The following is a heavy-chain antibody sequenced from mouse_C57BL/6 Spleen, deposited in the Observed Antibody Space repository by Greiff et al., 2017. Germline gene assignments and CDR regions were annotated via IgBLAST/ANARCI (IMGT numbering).Heavy chain of an antibody. CDR3: SRCYDGYCFDY. V-gene: IGHV1-52*01. D-gene: IGHD2-3*01. Sequence: QVQLQQPGAELVRPGSSVKLSCKASGYTFTSYWMHWVKQRPIQGLEWIGNIDPSDSETHYNQKFKDKATLTVDKSSSTAYMQLSSLTSEDSAVYYCSRCYDGYCFDYWGQGTTLTVSS. J-gene: IGHJ2*01. CDR1: GYTFTSYW. CDR2: IDPSDSET.